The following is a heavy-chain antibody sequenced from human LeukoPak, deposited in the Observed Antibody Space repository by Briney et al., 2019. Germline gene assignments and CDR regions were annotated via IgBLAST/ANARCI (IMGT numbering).Heavy chain of an antibody. D-gene: IGHD3-9*01. Sequence: ASVKVSCKASGYTFTGYYMHWVRQAPGQGLEWVGCINPNSGGTNYAQKFQGRVTMTRDTSISTAYMELSRLRSDDTAVYYCARDPLLRYFDWLLSESAFDIWGQGTMVTVSS. V-gene: IGHV1-2*02. CDR1: GYTFTGYY. CDR3: ARDPLLRYFDWLLSESAFDI. CDR2: INPNSGGT. J-gene: IGHJ3*02.